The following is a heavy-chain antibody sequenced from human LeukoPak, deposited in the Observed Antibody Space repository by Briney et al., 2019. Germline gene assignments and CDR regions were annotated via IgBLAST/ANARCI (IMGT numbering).Heavy chain of an antibody. J-gene: IGHJ4*02. CDR3: ARRATTERGHSYGLDF. D-gene: IGHD5-18*01. V-gene: IGHV3-21*01. CDR1: GFTFSSYH. Sequence: GESLRLSCEVSGFTFSSYHMNWVRQAPGKGLEWVSSIGSSGSYIYYADSLTGRFTISRDNAKLYLQMNSLRAEDTAMYYCARRATTERGHSYGLDFWGQGTLVTVSS. CDR2: IGSSGSYI.